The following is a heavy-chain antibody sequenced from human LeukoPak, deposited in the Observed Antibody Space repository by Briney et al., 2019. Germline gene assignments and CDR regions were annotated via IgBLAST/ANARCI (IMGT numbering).Heavy chain of an antibody. J-gene: IGHJ4*02. CDR1: GFTFSSYG. CDR3: ARGALSSGYPFDY. CDR2: IRYDGSNK. Sequence: PGGSLRLSCAASGFTFSSYGMHWVRQAPGKGLEWVAFIRYDGSNKYYADSVKGRFTISRDNSKNTLYLQMNSLRAEDTAVYYCARGALSSGYPFDYWGQGTLVTVSS. V-gene: IGHV3-30*02. D-gene: IGHD3-22*01.